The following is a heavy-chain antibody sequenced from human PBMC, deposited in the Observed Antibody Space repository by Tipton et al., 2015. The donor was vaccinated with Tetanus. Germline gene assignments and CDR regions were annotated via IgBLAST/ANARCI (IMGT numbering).Heavy chain of an antibody. V-gene: IGHV1-69*13. CDR1: GYTFTGYY. J-gene: IGHJ4*02. CDR3: ARAFQAQYYYGSGSYYNVFDY. CDR2: IIPIFGTA. D-gene: IGHD3-10*01. Sequence: QLVQSGAEVKKPGASVKVSCKASGYTFTGYYMHWVRQAPGQGLEWMGWIIPIFGTANYAQKFQGRVTITADESTSTAYMELSSLRTEDTAVYYCARAFQAQYYYGSGSYYNVFDYWGQGTLVTVSS.